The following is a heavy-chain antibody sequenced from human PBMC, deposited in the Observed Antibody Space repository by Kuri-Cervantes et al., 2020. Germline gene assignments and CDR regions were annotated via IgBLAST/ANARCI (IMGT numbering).Heavy chain of an antibody. CDR3: ATVGSGSYALDAFDI. CDR2: FDPEDGET. V-gene: IGHV1-24*01. CDR1: GYTLTELS. D-gene: IGHD1-26*01. J-gene: IGHJ3*02. Sequence: ASVKVSCKVSGYTLTELSMHWVRQAPGKRLEWMGGFDPEDGETIYAQKFQGRVTMTEDTSTDTAYMELSSLRSEDTAVYYCATVGSGSYALDAFDIWGQGTMVTVSS.